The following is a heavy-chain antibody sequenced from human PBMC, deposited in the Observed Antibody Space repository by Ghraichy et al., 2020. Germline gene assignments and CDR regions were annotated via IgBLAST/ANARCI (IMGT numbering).Heavy chain of an antibody. J-gene: IGHJ4*02. CDR2: IKQDGSEK. Sequence: GGSLRLSCAASGFIFSSYWMSWVRQAPGKGLEWVANIKQDGSEKYYVDSVKGRFTISRDNAKNSLFLQMNSLRVDDTAIYYCASEWSAGSHYWGQGTLVTVSS. CDR3: ASEWSAGSHY. D-gene: IGHD1-26*01. CDR1: GFIFSSYW. V-gene: IGHV3-7*03.